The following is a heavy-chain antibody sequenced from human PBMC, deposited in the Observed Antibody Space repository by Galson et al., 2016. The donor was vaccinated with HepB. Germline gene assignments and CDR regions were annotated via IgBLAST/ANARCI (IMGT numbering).Heavy chain of an antibody. CDR1: GFTFSTSW. V-gene: IGHV3-7*01. CDR2: INQDGNAK. Sequence: SLRLSCAASGFTFSTSWMNWVRQAPGKRLECVANINQDGNAKYYVDSVKGRFTISRDNAKNSLYLQMDTLRVEDTAVYYCRGGASNWGQGTLVTVSS. J-gene: IGHJ4*02. CDR3: RGGASN. D-gene: IGHD1-26*01.